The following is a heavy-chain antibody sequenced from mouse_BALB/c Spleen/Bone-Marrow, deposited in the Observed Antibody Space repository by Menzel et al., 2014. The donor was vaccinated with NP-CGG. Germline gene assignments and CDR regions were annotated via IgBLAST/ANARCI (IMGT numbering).Heavy chain of an antibody. J-gene: IGHJ4*01. CDR1: GFTFSSFG. CDR2: ISTGSSTI. CDR3: ARSDGAMDY. D-gene: IGHD2-3*01. V-gene: IGHV5-17*02. Sequence: EVKLQESGGGLVQPGGSRKLSCAASGFTFSSFGMHWVRQAPEKGLEWVAYISTGSSTIYYADTVKGRFTISRDNPKNTLFLQMTSLRSEDTATYYCARSDGAMDYWGQGTSVTVSS.